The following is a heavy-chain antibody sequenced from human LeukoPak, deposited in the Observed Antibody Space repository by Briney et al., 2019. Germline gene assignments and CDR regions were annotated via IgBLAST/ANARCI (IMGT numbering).Heavy chain of an antibody. Sequence: SQTLSLICAISGDSVSSNSAAWTWIRQSPSRGLEWLGRTYYRSKWYTDYATSVRSRISINPDTSKNLFSLQLNSVTPEDTAVYYCARGSCSSSSYHNWFDPWGQGTLVTVSS. D-gene: IGHD2-2*01. CDR2: TYYRSKWYT. CDR1: GDSVSSNSAA. V-gene: IGHV6-1*01. CDR3: ARGSCSSSSYHNWFDP. J-gene: IGHJ5*02.